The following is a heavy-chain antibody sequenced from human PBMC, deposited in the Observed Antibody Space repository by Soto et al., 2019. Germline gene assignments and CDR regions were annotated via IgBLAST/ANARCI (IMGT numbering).Heavy chain of an antibody. CDR3: AREATTIFGVVNYFDY. CDR2: IIPIFGTA. D-gene: IGHD3-3*01. CDR1: GGTFSSYA. Sequence: ASVKVSCKASGGTFSSYAISWVRQAPGQGLEWMGGIIPIFGTANYAQKFQGRVTITADESTSTAYMELSSLRSEDTAVYYCAREATTIFGVVNYFDYWGQGTLVTVSS. J-gene: IGHJ4*02. V-gene: IGHV1-69*13.